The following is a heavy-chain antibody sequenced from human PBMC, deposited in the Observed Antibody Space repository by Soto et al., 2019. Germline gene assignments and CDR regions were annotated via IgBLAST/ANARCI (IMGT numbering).Heavy chain of an antibody. CDR1: GGFFSSNA. CDR3: ATGGRGYSSAPRFYFEY. V-gene: IGHV1-69*01. CDR2: ILPIFHTT. D-gene: IGHD5-18*01. J-gene: IGHJ4*02. Sequence: QVQLVQSGAEVKKPGSSVKVSCQASGGFFSSNAISWVRQAPGQGLEWMGGILPIFHTTHYAQKFQGRVTITADESTSTAYMELSSLKSEDTALYYCATGGRGYSSAPRFYFEYWVQGTLVPVSS.